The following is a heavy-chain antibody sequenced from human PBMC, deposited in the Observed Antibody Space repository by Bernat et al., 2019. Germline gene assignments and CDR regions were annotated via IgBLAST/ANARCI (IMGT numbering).Heavy chain of an antibody. J-gene: IGHJ2*01. V-gene: IGHV3-66*01. D-gene: IGHD3-22*01. CDR2: IYSGGST. CDR3: ERVRNGHYYDSSGRRVQQTSRYWYFDL. CDR1: GFTVSSNY. Sequence: EVQLVESGGGLVQPGGSLTLSCAASGFTVSSNYMSWVRQAPGKGLEWVSVIYSGGSTSYAQSVKGRFTISKDNSKNTLYLQMKSLRAEDTAVYYCERVRNGHYYDSSGRRVQQTSRYWYFDLWGRGTLVTVSS.